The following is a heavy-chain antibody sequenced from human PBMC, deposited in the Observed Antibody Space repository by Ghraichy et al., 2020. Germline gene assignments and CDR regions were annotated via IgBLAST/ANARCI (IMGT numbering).Heavy chain of an antibody. D-gene: IGHD6-19*01. J-gene: IGHJ3*02. CDR2: IYTSGST. Sequence: SQTLSLTCTVSGGSISSYYWSWIRQPPGKGLEWIGYIYTSGSTNYNPSLKSRVTISVDTSKNQFSLKLSSVTAADTAVYYCARQTMYSSGWYGAFDIWGQGTMVTVSS. CDR1: GGSISSYY. V-gene: IGHV4-4*09. CDR3: ARQTMYSSGWYGAFDI.